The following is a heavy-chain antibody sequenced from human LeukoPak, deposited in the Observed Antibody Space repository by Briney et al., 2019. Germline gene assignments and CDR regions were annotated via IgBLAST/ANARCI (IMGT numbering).Heavy chain of an antibody. V-gene: IGHV3-7*03. J-gene: IGHJ4*02. D-gene: IGHD1-1*01. CDR1: GFTFSSYW. Sequence: PGGSLRLSCEASGFTFSSYWMSWVRQAPGKGLEWVANIKTDGSEKYYVDSVKGRFTISRDNAKNSLYLQMNSLKTEDTAVYHCTRDRGAYNLYDYWGQGTLVTVSS. CDR3: TRDRGAYNLYDY. CDR2: IKTDGSEK.